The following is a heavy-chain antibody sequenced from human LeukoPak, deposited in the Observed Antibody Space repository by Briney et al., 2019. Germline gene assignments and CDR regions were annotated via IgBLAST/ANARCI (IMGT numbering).Heavy chain of an antibody. D-gene: IGHD1-26*01. CDR1: GFTFSSYW. V-gene: IGHV3-7*01. Sequence: PGGSLRLSCAASGFTFSSYWMSWVRQAPGKGLEWVASIKQDGSEKYYVDSVKGRFTISRDNAKNSLYLQMNSLRAEDTAVYYCARDWGAPHTVNFDQWGQGTLVTVSS. CDR2: IKQDGSEK. CDR3: ARDWGAPHTVNFDQ. J-gene: IGHJ4*02.